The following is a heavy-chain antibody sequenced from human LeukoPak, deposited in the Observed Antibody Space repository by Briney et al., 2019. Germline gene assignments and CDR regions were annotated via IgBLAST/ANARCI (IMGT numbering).Heavy chain of an antibody. CDR1: GYTFTSYY. V-gene: IGHV1-46*01. Sequence: ASVKVSCKASGYTFTSYYIHWVRQAPGQGLEWMGIINPSGGSTKYAQKFQGRVTMTRDMSTSTVYMELSSLTSDDTAVYYCARDPGWELPPVDDWGQGTLVTVSS. CDR2: INPSGGST. J-gene: IGHJ4*02. D-gene: IGHD1-26*01. CDR3: ARDPGWELPPVDD.